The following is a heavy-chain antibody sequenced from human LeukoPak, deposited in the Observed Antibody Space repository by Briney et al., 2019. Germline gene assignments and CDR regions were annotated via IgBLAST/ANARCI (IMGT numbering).Heavy chain of an antibody. Sequence: GGSLRLSCAASGFTFTRSSYGLHWVRQAPGKGLEWVAVISYEGSIKYYADSVRGRFTIYRATSKKMLYLQMNSLRAEGTAVYYCSRYNTSAWDYWGEGTLVTVS. V-gene: IGHV3-33*01. J-gene: IGHJ4*02. CDR1: GFTFTRSSYG. D-gene: IGHD6-6*01. CDR2: ISYEGSIK. CDR3: SRYNTSAWDY.